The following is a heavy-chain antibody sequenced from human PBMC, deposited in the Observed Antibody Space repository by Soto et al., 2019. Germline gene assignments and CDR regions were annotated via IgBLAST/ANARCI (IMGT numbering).Heavy chain of an antibody. V-gene: IGHV3-23*01. Sequence: PGGSLRLSCAASGFSFSSLAMSWVRQAPGKGLEWVSSISGRGVDTLYADSVKGRFTISRDNSSNTLYLQVNSLRAADTAVYYCAKDQTDVTLFDYWGKGTLVTVSS. D-gene: IGHD2-21*02. CDR1: GFSFSSLA. J-gene: IGHJ4*02. CDR2: ISGRGVDT. CDR3: AKDQTDVTLFDY.